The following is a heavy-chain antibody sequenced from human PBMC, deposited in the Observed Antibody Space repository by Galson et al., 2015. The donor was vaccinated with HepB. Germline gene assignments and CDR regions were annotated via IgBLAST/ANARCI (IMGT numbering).Heavy chain of an antibody. CDR2: ISYDGSNK. CDR3: ARTLKYYYDSSGYFGAFDI. Sequence: SLRLSCAASGFTFSSYAMHWVRQAPGKGLEWVAVISYDGSNKYYADSVKGRFTISRDNSKNTLYLQMNSLRAEDTAVYYCARTLKYYYDSSGYFGAFDIWGQGTMVTVFS. CDR1: GFTFSSYA. D-gene: IGHD3-22*01. J-gene: IGHJ3*02. V-gene: IGHV3-30-3*01.